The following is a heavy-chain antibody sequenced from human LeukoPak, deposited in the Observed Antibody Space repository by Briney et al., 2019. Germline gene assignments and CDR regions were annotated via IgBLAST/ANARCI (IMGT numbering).Heavy chain of an antibody. J-gene: IGHJ4*02. CDR2: IYSGGST. CDR1: GSTVSSNY. Sequence: PGGSLRLSCAASGSTVSSNYMSWVRQAPGKGLEWVSVIYSGGSTYYADSVKGRFTISRDNSKNTLYLQMNSLRAEDTAVYYCARDRGYCSSTSCYGGSFDYWGQGTLVTVSS. CDR3: ARDRGYCSSTSCYGGSFDY. D-gene: IGHD2-2*01. V-gene: IGHV3-53*01.